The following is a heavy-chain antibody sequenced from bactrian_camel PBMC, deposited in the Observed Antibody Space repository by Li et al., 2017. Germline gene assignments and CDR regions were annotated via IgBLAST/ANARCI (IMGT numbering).Heavy chain of an antibody. CDR3: AADPARHWVGWSLSPREYSI. Sequence: HVQLVESGGGSVLAGGSLRLSCTVSGYTSSTWCMAWFRQAPGSEREGVAGIDTTGSTTYADSMKDRFTISKDNAKNTLYLEMNSLKPEDTAMYYCAADPARHWVGWSLSPREYSIWGQGTQVTVS. CDR2: IDTTGST. V-gene: IGHV3S26*01. J-gene: IGHJ4*01. CDR1: GYTSSTWC. D-gene: IGHD5*01.